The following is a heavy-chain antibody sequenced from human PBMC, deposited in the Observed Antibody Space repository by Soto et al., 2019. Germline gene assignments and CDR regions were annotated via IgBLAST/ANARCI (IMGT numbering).Heavy chain of an antibody. J-gene: IGHJ5*02. CDR2: IYSNGDT. D-gene: IGHD6-6*01. Sequence: EVQLVESGGGLVQPGGSLRLSCAASEFPVGNNYMSWVRQAPGKGLEWVSLIYSNGDTRYADSVRGRFTISRDSSKNILYLQMNSLRADDTAIYYCMNRPRAWGRGTLITVTS. V-gene: IGHV3-66*01. CDR1: EFPVGNNY. CDR3: MNRPRA.